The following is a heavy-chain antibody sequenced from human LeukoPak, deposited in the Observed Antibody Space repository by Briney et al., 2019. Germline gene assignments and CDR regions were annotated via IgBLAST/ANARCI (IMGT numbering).Heavy chain of an antibody. D-gene: IGHD6-13*01. Sequence: ASVKVSCKASGGTFSSYAISWVRQAPGQGLEWMGGIIPIFGTVNYAQKFQGRVTMTRDTSISTAYMELSRLTSDDTAVYYCARVGTTTAAATEGYWGQGTLVTVSS. V-gene: IGHV1-69*05. CDR1: GGTFSSYA. CDR2: IIPIFGTV. J-gene: IGHJ4*02. CDR3: ARVGTTTAAATEGY.